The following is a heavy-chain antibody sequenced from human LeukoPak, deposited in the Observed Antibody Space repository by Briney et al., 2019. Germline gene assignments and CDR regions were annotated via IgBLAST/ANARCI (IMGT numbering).Heavy chain of an antibody. J-gene: IGHJ5*02. Sequence: GGSLRLSCAASGSTVSTYSMNWVRQAPGKGLEWISYISGNSGTIYYADSVKGRFTISRDNAKNSLYLQMNSLRAEDTAVYYCARGRAEYDSSGFDPWGQGTLVTVSS. V-gene: IGHV3-48*01. CDR2: ISGNSGTI. CDR3: ARGRAEYDSSGFDP. CDR1: GSTVSTYS. D-gene: IGHD6-6*01.